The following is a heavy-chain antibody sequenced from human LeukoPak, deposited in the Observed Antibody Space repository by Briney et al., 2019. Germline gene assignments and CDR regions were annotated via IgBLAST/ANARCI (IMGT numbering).Heavy chain of an antibody. D-gene: IGHD3-3*01. J-gene: IGHJ4*02. CDR2: IKQDGSEK. Sequence: GGSLRLSCAASGFTFSSYWMSWVRQAPGKGLEWVANIKQDGSEKYYVVSVKGRFTISRDNAKNSLYLQMNSLRAEDTAVYYCARESPRHYDFWSGYQFYFDYWGQGTLVTVSS. CDR1: GFTFSSYW. CDR3: ARESPRHYDFWSGYQFYFDY. V-gene: IGHV3-7*01.